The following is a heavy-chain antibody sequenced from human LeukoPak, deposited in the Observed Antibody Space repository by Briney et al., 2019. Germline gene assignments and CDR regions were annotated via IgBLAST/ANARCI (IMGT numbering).Heavy chain of an antibody. CDR3: ARDELRTGAFDV. CDR1: GLTVSSNS. CDR2: TDSGGGT. J-gene: IGHJ3*01. V-gene: IGHV3-66*01. D-gene: IGHD1-7*01. Sequence: GGSLRLSCAASGLTVSSNSMSWVRQAPGKGLEWVSVTDSGGGTDYADSVKGRFTISRDNSKNTLYLQMNSPRAEDTAVYYCARDELRTGAFDVWGQGTVVTVSS.